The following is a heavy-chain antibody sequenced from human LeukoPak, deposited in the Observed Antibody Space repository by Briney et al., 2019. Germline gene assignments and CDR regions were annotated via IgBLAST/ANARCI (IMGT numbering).Heavy chain of an antibody. CDR1: GFTVSSNY. CDR3: AKRYCSGGSCYFYYFDY. Sequence: GGSLRLSCAAYGFTVSSNYMSWVRQAPGKGLEWVSVIYSGGSTYYADSVKGRFTISRDNSKNTLYLQMNSLRAEDTAVYYCAKRYCSGGSCYFYYFDYWGQGTLVTVSS. V-gene: IGHV3-53*01. D-gene: IGHD2-15*01. J-gene: IGHJ4*02. CDR2: IYSGGST.